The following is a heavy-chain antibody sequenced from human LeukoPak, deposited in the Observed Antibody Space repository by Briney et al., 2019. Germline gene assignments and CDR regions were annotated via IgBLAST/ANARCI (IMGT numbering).Heavy chain of an antibody. CDR3: ATSDSGPEN. J-gene: IGHJ4*02. CDR1: GFTFSNYW. Sequence: GSLRLSCATSGFTFSNYWMNWVRQAPGEGLEWVAIIRADGGEKHYVDSVRGRFTVSRDNAKNSLYLQMISLRAEDTAVYYCATSDSGPENWGQGTLVTVSS. D-gene: IGHD2-15*01. CDR2: IRADGGEK. V-gene: IGHV3-7*01.